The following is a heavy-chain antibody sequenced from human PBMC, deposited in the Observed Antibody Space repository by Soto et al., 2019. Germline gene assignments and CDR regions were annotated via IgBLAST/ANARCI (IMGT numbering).Heavy chain of an antibody. Sequence: GGSLRLSCAASGFTFSSYEMNWVRQAPGKGLEWVSYISSSGSTIYYADSVKGRFNISRDNAKNSLYLQMNRLRAEDTAVYYCIGSGWLSYYFDYWGQGTLVTVSS. V-gene: IGHV3-48*03. CDR1: GFTFSSYE. D-gene: IGHD3-9*01. J-gene: IGHJ4*02. CDR3: IGSGWLSYYFDY. CDR2: ISSSGSTI.